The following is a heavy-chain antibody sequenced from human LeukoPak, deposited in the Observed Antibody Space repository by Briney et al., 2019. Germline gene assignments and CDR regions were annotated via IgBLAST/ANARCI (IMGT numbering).Heavy chain of an antibody. D-gene: IGHD3-10*01. CDR1: GYNFTNYW. CDR3: ARPLGGSGSYSPVYFDY. Sequence: GESLKISCNASGYNFTNYWIAWVRQMPGKGLEWRGIIYPGDSDTRYSPSFQGQVTISADKSIRIAYLQWSSLKASDTAMYYCARPLGGSGSYSPVYFDYWGQGTLVTVSS. CDR2: IYPGDSDT. V-gene: IGHV5-51*01. J-gene: IGHJ4*02.